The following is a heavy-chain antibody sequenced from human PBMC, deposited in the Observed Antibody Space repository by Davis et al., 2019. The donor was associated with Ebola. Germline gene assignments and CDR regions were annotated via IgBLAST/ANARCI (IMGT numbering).Heavy chain of an antibody. CDR2: IYYSGST. V-gene: IGHV4-30-4*02. CDR1: GGSISSGDYY. D-gene: IGHD1-26*01. CDR3: ARIPWEDRYMDV. Sequence: PSETLSLTCTVSGGSISSGDYYWSWIRQPPGKGLEWIGYIYYSGSTYYNPSLKSRVTISVDTSKNQFSLKLSSVTAADTAVYYCARIPWEDRYMDVWGKGTTVTVSS. J-gene: IGHJ6*03.